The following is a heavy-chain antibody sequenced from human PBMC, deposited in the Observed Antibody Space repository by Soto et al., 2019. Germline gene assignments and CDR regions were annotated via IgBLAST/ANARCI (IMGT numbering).Heavy chain of an antibody. CDR1: GFTFSSYG. CDR3: ARDRSSSWSSDY. V-gene: IGHV3-30*03. CDR2: ISYDGSDK. Sequence: QVQLVESGGGVVQPGRSLKLSCAASGFTFSSYGMHWVRQAPGKGLEWVAIISYDGSDKYYADSVKGRFTISRDNSKNTLYLQMNSLRPEDTAVYYYARDRSSSWSSDYWGQGTLVTVSS. J-gene: IGHJ4*02. D-gene: IGHD6-13*01.